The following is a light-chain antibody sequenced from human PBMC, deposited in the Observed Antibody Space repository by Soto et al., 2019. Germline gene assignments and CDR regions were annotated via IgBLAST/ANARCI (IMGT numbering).Light chain of an antibody. V-gene: IGLV2-14*01. CDR2: EVS. Sequence: QSALTQPASVSGSPGRSITISCTGTSSDVGGYNYVSWYQQQPGKAPKLIIYEVSNRPSGVSNRFSGSKSGNTASLTISGLQAEDEADYYCNSYTSKSTGVFGTGTKLTVL. J-gene: IGLJ1*01. CDR3: NSYTSKSTGV. CDR1: SSDVGGYNY.